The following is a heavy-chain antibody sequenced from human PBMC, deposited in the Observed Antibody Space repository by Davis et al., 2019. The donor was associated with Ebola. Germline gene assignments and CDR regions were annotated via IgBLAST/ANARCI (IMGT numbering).Heavy chain of an antibody. CDR3: ARGEWVVPAAIGVGSYYGMDV. CDR2: IYCSGST. CDR1: GGSISSGGYY. D-gene: IGHD2-2*02. J-gene: IGHJ6*02. V-gene: IGHV4-61*08. Sequence: MPSETLSLTCTVSGGSISSGGYYWSWIRQHPGKGLEWIGYIYCSGSTNYNPSLKSRVTISVDTSKNQFSLKLSSVTAADTAVYYCARGEWVVPAAIGVGSYYGMDVWGQGTTVTVSS.